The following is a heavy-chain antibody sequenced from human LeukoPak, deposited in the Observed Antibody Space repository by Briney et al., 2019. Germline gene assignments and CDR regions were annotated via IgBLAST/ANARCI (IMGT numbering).Heavy chain of an antibody. CDR3: ARDRGYYDILTGYYRNWFDP. V-gene: IGHV1-18*01. CDR2: ISAYNGNT. D-gene: IGHD3-9*01. J-gene: IGHJ5*02. Sequence: ASVKVSCKASGYTFTSYGISWVRQAPGQGLEWMGWISAYNGNTNYAQKLQGRATMTTDTSTSTAYMELRSLRSDDTAVYYCARDRGYYDILTGYYRNWFDPWGQGTLVTVSS. CDR1: GYTFTSYG.